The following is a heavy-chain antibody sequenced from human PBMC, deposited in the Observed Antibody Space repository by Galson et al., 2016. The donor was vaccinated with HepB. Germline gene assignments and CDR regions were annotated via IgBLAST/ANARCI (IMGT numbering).Heavy chain of an antibody. CDR3: AKDSYYDILTGPTYYDYGMDV. CDR1: GFTFSRYG. J-gene: IGHJ6*02. D-gene: IGHD3-9*01. CDR2: ISYDGSNK. Sequence: SLRLSCAASGFTFSRYGMHWVRQAPGKGLEWVAVISYDGSNKYYEDSVKGRFTISRDNSKNTLYLQMNSLRAEDTAVYYCAKDSYYDILTGPTYYDYGMDVWGQGTTVTVSS. V-gene: IGHV3-30*18.